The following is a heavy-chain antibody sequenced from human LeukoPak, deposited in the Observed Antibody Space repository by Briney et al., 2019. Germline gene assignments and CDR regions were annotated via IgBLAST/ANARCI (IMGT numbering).Heavy chain of an antibody. CDR1: GYTFTGSY. V-gene: IGHV1-2*02. D-gene: IGHD6-19*01. CDR2: INPNSGGT. J-gene: IGHJ4*02. Sequence: GASVKVSCKASGYTFTGSYIHWVRQAPGQGLEWMGWINPNSGGTKYVQKFQGRVTMTSDTSISTAYMELSRLRSDDTAVYYCARDRGQQWLPDSWGQGTLVTVSS. CDR3: ARDRGQQWLPDS.